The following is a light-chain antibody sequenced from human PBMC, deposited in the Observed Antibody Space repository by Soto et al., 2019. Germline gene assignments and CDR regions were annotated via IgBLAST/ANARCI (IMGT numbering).Light chain of an antibody. Sequence: DIQMTQSPSSVSASVGDRVTITCRASQDINNWLAWYQQKPGKAPNLLIYAASTFQSGVPSRCSGSVSGTHLTLTISTLEPADFAVYYCQQRCNWPPVTFGGGTKVEI. V-gene: IGKV1-12*01. CDR1: QDINNW. CDR3: QQRCNWPPVT. J-gene: IGKJ4*01. CDR2: AAS.